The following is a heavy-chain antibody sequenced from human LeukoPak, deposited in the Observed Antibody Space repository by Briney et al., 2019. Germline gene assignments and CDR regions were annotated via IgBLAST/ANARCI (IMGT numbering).Heavy chain of an antibody. CDR1: GGSIRSYY. V-gene: IGHV4-59*01. Sequence: PSETLSLTCTVSGGSIRSYYWSWIRQPPGKGLEWIGYIYYSGSTNYNPSLKSRVTISVDTSKNQFSLKLSSVTAADTAVYYCASIPNDAFDIWGQGTMVTVSS. CDR3: ASIPNDAFDI. J-gene: IGHJ3*02. CDR2: IYYSGST.